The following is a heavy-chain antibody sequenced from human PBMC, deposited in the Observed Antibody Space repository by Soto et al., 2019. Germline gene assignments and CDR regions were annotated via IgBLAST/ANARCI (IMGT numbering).Heavy chain of an antibody. CDR2: ISWNSGSI. J-gene: IGHJ3*02. D-gene: IGHD6-19*01. CDR3: AKDKTSGLDAFDI. V-gene: IGHV3-9*01. CDR1: GFTFDDYS. Sequence: PGGSLRLSCAASGFTFDDYSMHWVRQAPGKGLEWVSGISWNSGSIGYADSVKGRFTISRDNAKNSLYLQMNSLRAEDTALYYCAKDKTSGLDAFDIWGQGTMVTVSS.